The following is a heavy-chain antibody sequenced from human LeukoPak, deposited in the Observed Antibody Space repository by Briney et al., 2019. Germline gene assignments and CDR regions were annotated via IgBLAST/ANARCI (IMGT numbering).Heavy chain of an antibody. CDR3: ARGVVPAAIAFDY. CDR1: GGSISSGDYY. CDR2: IYYSGST. D-gene: IGHD2-2*01. Sequence: SETLSLNCTVSGGSISSGDYYWSWIRQPPGKGLEWIGYIYYSGSTYYNPSLKSRVTISVDTSKNQFSLKLSSVTAADTAVYYCARGVVPAAIAFDYWGQGTLVTVSS. V-gene: IGHV4-30-4*08. J-gene: IGHJ4*02.